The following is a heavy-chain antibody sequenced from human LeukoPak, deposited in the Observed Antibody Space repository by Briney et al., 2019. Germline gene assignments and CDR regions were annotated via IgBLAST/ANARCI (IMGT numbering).Heavy chain of an antibody. CDR2: ISYDGSNK. V-gene: IGHV3-30*18. CDR3: AKEGGGYCSSPTCHFLDY. D-gene: IGHD2-2*01. Sequence: GGSLRLSCAASGFTFSTYGMHWVRQAPGKGLEWVAVISYDGSNKYYADSVRGRFTISRDNSKNALSLQMNSLRVEDTAVYYCAKEGGGYCSSPTCHFLDYWGQGTPVTVSS. J-gene: IGHJ4*02. CDR1: GFTFSTYG.